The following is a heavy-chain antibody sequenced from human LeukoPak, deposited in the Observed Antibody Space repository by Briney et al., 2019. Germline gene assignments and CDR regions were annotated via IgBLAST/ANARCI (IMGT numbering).Heavy chain of an antibody. CDR1: GYTFTSYY. V-gene: IGHV1-46*01. J-gene: IGHJ3*02. CDR2: INPSGGST. CDR3: ARDQVELGAFDI. D-gene: IGHD1-7*01. Sequence: ASVKVSCKASGYTFTSYYMHWVRQAPGQGLEWMGIINPSGGSTSYAQKFQGRVTMTRDMSTSTVYMELSSLRSEDTAVYYCARDQVELGAFDIWGQGTMVTVSS.